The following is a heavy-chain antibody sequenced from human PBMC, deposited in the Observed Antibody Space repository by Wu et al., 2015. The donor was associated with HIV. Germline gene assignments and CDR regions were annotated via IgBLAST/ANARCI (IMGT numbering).Heavy chain of an antibody. D-gene: IGHD2-2*01. CDR1: GYTFTSYY. CDR2: INPSGGST. Sequence: QVQLVQSGAEVKKPGASVKVSCKAFGYTFTSYYMHWVRQAPGQGLEWMGIINPSGGSTSYAQKFQGRVTMTRDTSTSTVYMELSSLRSEDTAVYYCASRLAVGYCSSTSCYEYFQHWGQGHPGHRLL. J-gene: IGHJ1*01. V-gene: IGHV1-46*01. CDR3: ASRLAVGYCSSTSCYEYFQH.